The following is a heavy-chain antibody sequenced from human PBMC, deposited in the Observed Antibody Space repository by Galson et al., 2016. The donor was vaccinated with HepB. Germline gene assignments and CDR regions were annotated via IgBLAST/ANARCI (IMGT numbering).Heavy chain of an antibody. CDR3: AKARGDYIFDY. J-gene: IGHJ4*02. CDR1: GFNLDDYA. V-gene: IGHV3-9*01. Sequence: SLRLSCAASGFNLDDYAMHWVRQAPGKGLEWVSGISWNSGGIGYADSVKGRFTISRDNARNLLYLQMNSLRPEDTALYYCAKARGDYIFDYWGPGTLVIVSS. CDR2: ISWNSGGI. D-gene: IGHD4-17*01.